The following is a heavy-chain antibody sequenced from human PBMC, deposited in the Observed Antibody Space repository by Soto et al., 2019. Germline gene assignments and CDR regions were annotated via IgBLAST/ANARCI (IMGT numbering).Heavy chain of an antibody. Sequence: PSGTLSLTCTVSGGSISSSSYYWGWIRQPPGKGLEWIGSIYYSGSTYYNPSLKSRVTISVDTSKNQFSLKLSSVTAADTAVYYCARQNVDTAMVSYWGQGTLVTVSS. J-gene: IGHJ4*02. V-gene: IGHV4-39*01. D-gene: IGHD5-18*01. CDR2: IYYSGST. CDR1: GGSISSSSYY. CDR3: ARQNVDTAMVSY.